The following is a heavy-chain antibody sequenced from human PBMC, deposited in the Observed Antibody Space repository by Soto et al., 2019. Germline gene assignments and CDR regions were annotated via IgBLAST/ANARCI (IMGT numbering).Heavy chain of an antibody. CDR1: GGSISSSNYC. CDR2: FHSSRGA. Sequence: PSETLSLTCTVSGGSISSSNYCWGWIRQPPGKGLEWIGSFHSSRGAYYNPSLTSRVTTSLDTSKNQFSLRLSSVTAADTAVYYCARHNLNHSALDIWGQGTMVTVSS. V-gene: IGHV4-39*01. CDR3: ARHNLNHSALDI. J-gene: IGHJ3*02.